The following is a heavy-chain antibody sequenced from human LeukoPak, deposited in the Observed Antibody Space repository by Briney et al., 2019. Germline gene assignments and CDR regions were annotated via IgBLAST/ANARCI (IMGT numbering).Heavy chain of an antibody. CDR3: ATAPASVDSS. D-gene: IGHD3-3*01. Sequence: GGSLRLSCAASGFTFTRFWLTWVRQSPGKGLEWVANINPDGTKTTYVDSVEGRFAITRDNAKNSVFLLMTSLRAEDTAMYYCATAPASVDSSWGQGTLVAVSS. CDR1: GFTFTRFW. CDR2: INPDGTKT. V-gene: IGHV3-7*01. J-gene: IGHJ5*02.